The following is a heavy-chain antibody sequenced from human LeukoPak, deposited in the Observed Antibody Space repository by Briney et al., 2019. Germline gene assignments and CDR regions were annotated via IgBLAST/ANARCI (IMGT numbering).Heavy chain of an antibody. D-gene: IGHD2-15*01. V-gene: IGHV1-69*06. CDR3: ARAHTLGLLLYYFDY. CDR1: GGTFSSYA. CDR2: IIPIFGTA. J-gene: IGHJ4*02. Sequence: GASVKVSCKASGGTFSSYAISWVRQAPGQGLEWMGGIIPIFGTANYAQKFQGRVTITADKSTSTAYMELSSLRSEDTAVYYCARAHTLGLLLYYFDYWGQGTLVTVSS.